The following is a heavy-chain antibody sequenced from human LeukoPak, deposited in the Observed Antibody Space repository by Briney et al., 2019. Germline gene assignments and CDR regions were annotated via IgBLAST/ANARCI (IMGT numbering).Heavy chain of an antibody. CDR3: ASARRGDFHWWFGP. V-gene: IGHV5-51*01. CDR1: GFSFTSHW. CDR2: IYPDNSNT. D-gene: IGHD2-21*01. Sequence: GESLKISCEGSGFSFTSHWIGWVRQLPGKGLEWMGIIYPDNSNTRYSPSFQGQVTISADKSISAAYLQWSSLKASDTAIYYCASARRGDFHWWFGPWDQGTLVTVSS. J-gene: IGHJ5*02.